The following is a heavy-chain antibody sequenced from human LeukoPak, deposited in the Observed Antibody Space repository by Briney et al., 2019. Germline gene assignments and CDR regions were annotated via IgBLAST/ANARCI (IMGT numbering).Heavy chain of an antibody. V-gene: IGHV4-39*01. J-gene: IGHJ5*02. D-gene: IGHD6-13*01. Sequence: SETLSLTCTVSGGSISNSSSYWGWIRQPPGKGLEWIGSIYYSGSTYYNPSLKSRVTISVDTSKNQFSLKLSSVTAADTAVYYCARRYSSSWFQANWFDPWGQGTLVTVSS. CDR3: ARRYSSSWFQANWFDP. CDR1: GGSISNSSSY. CDR2: IYYSGST.